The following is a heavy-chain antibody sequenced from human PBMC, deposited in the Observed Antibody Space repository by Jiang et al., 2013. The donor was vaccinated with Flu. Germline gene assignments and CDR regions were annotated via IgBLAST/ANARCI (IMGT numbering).Heavy chain of an antibody. D-gene: IGHD6-13*01. V-gene: IGHV4-61*02. CDR2: IYTSGST. CDR3: ARVIRGYSSSLHPGNWFDP. Sequence: PGLVKPSQTLSLTCTVSGGSISSGSYYWSWIRQPAGKGLEWIGRIYTSGSTNYNPSLRGRVAISVDTSRNQFSLKLSSVTAADTAVYFCARVIRGYSSSLHPGNWFDPWGQGTLVTVSS. J-gene: IGHJ5*02. CDR1: GGSISSGSYY.